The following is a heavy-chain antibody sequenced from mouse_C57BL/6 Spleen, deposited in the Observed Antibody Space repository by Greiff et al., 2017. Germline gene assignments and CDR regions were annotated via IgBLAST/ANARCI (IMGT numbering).Heavy chain of an antibody. V-gene: IGHV5-16*01. CDR1: GFTFSDYY. D-gene: IGHD2-4*01. CDR2: INYDGSST. CDR3: AREGDYDVGFDY. J-gene: IGHJ2*01. Sequence: EVKLVESEGGLVQPGSSMKLSCTASGFTFSDYYMAWVRQVPEKGLEWVANINYDGSSTYYLDSLKSRFITSRDNAKNILYLQMSSLKSEDTATYYCAREGDYDVGFDYWGQGTTLTVSS.